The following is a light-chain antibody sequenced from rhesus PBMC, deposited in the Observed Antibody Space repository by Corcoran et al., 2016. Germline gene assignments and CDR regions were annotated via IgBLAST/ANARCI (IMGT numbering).Light chain of an antibody. Sequence: EIVMTQSPATLSLSPGQRATLSWRASQSFSSSVAWYQQKPEQAPRLLIYGASSRATGIPDRFSGSGSGTDFTLITSSLEPEDVGLYYFQTFNHLSSFAQGTKVEIK. CDR1: QSFSSS. CDR2: GAS. J-gene: IGKJ2*01. CDR3: QTFNHLSS. V-gene: IGKV3S9*01.